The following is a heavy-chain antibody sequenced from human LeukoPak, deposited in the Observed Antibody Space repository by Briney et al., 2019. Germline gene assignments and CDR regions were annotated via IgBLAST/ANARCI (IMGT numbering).Heavy chain of an antibody. V-gene: IGHV3-9*01. D-gene: IGHD1-7*01. J-gene: IGHJ4*02. CDR1: GFTFDEYA. CDR3: VRDSTPNWNYGAGFDS. CDR2: ISWDSGSL. Sequence: GRSLRLSCAGSGFTFDEYAMHWVRQVPGKGLEGVLGISWDSGSLGYLDSVKGRFTISRDNAKNSLFLQMNSRRSENTAFYYCVRDSTPNWNYGAGFDSWGRGFLVPVSS.